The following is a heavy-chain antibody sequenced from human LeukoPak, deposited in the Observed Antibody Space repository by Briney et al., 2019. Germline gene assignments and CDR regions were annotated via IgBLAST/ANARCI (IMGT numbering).Heavy chain of an antibody. D-gene: IGHD7-27*01. CDR3: GTGDPRFDY. V-gene: IGHV3-48*01. J-gene: IGHJ4*02. CDR1: GFSFSTYS. CDR2: ISSVSSAI. Sequence: PGRSLRLSCAASGFSFSTYSMNWVRQAPGKGLQWVSYISSVSSAIYYTDSVKGRFTITRDDAKNSVYLQMNSLRTEDTAVYYCGTGDPRFDYWGQGSLVTVSS.